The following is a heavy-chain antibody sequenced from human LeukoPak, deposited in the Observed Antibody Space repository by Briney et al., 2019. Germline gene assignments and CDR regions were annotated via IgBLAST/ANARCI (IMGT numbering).Heavy chain of an antibody. CDR3: VTGNYGDYGGPYYYYGMDV. J-gene: IGHJ6*02. D-gene: IGHD4-17*01. Sequence: SETLSLTCTVSGGSISSYYRSWIRQPAGKGLEWIGRIYTSGSTNYNPSLKSRVTMSVDTSKNQFSLKLSSVTAADTAVYYCVTGNYGDYGGPYYYYGMDVWGQGTTVTVSS. CDR1: GGSISSYY. V-gene: IGHV4-4*07. CDR2: IYTSGST.